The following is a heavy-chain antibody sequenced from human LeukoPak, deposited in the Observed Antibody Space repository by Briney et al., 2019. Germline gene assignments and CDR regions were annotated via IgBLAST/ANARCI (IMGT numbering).Heavy chain of an antibody. V-gene: IGHV4-4*07. CDR3: ARTHDYGDYFEETSVMGGMDV. Sequence: TSETLSLTCTVSGGSISSYYWSWIRRPAGKGLEWIGRIYTSGSTNYNPSLKSRVTMSVDTSKNQFSLKLSSVTAADTAVYYCARTHDYGDYFEETSVMGGMDVWGQGTTVTVSS. D-gene: IGHD4-17*01. J-gene: IGHJ6*02. CDR2: IYTSGST. CDR1: GGSISSYY.